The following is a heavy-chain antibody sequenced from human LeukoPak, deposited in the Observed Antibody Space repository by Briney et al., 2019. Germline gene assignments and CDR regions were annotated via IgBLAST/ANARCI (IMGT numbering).Heavy chain of an antibody. CDR2: MNHNSGNT. CDR3: ARGRHPGPTWISEY. J-gene: IGHJ4*02. V-gene: IGHV1-8*01. CDR1: EYTFTSYD. D-gene: IGHD5-12*01. Sequence: ASVKVSCKAFEYTFTSYDINWVRQATGQGLEWMGWMNHNSGNTGYAQKFQGRVTMTRNTSISTAYMELSSLTSEDTAVYYCARGRHPGPTWISEYWGQGTLVTVSS.